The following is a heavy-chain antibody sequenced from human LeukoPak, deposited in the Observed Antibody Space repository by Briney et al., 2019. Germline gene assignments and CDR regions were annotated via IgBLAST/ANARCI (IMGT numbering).Heavy chain of an antibody. Sequence: GGSLRLSCAASGFTFSFYALDWVRQAPGKGLEYVSGINSNGGSIYYADSVKGRFTIYRDNSKNMLYLQMGSLRAEDMAVYYCAREVKYDSSGYPVYHFDSWGQGTLVTVSS. CDR3: AREVKYDSSGYPVYHFDS. CDR2: INSNGGSI. J-gene: IGHJ4*02. D-gene: IGHD3-22*01. CDR1: GFTFSFYA. V-gene: IGHV3-64*02.